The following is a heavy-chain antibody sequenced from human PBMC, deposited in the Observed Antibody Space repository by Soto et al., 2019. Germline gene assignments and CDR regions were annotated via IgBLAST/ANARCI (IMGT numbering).Heavy chain of an antibody. V-gene: IGHV4-34*01. J-gene: IGHJ5*02. Sequence: SETLSLTCAVYGGSFSGYYWSWIRQPPGKGLEWIGEINHSGSTNYNPSLKSRVTISVDTSKNQFSLKLSSVTAADTAVYYCARDGVRDYIWGSYRYLGWFDPWGQGTLVTVSS. CDR1: GGSFSGYY. CDR3: ARDGVRDYIWGSYRYLGWFDP. CDR2: INHSGST. D-gene: IGHD3-16*02.